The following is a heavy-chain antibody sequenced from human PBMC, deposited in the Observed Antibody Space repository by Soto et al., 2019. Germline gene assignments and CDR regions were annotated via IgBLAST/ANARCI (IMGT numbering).Heavy chain of an antibody. J-gene: IGHJ5*02. V-gene: IGHV1-69*01. Sequence: QVQLVQSGAEVKKPGSSVNVSCKASGGTFSSFAFSWVRQAPGQGLEWMGDIIPIFGKTSYAQKFQGRVTMTADESTFTADLELSSLTSDDTVVYYCARGDTHQLLRGWFDPWGQGTLVIVSS. D-gene: IGHD2-2*01. CDR3: ARGDTHQLLRGWFDP. CDR2: IIPIFGKT. CDR1: GGTFSSFA.